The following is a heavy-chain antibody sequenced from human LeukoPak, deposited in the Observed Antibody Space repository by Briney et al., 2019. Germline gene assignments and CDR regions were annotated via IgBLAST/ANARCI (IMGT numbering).Heavy chain of an antibody. J-gene: IGHJ3*02. Sequence: PGGSLRLSCAASGFTFSSYGMNWVRQAPGKGLEWVSSISSSSSYIYYADSVKGRFTISRDNAKNSLYLQMNSLRAEDTAVYYCARDSGPVNIVVPAASAAFDIWGQGTMVTVSS. D-gene: IGHD2-2*01. CDR3: ARDSGPVNIVVPAASAAFDI. CDR2: ISSSSSYI. V-gene: IGHV3-21*01. CDR1: GFTFSSYG.